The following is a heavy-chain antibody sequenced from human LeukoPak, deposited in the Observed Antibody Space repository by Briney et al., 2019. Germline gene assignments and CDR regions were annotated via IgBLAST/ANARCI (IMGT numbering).Heavy chain of an antibody. V-gene: IGHV4-34*01. D-gene: IGHD3-22*01. Sequence: SETLSLTCAVSGGSFSGHYWNWIRQPPGKGLEWIGEINHGGSTNYNPSLKSRVTISVDTSQNQFSLRLSSVTAADTAVYYCARPLIDDYDSSGYWDYWGQGTLVTVSS. J-gene: IGHJ4*02. CDR3: ARPLIDDYDSSGYWDY. CDR2: INHGGST. CDR1: GGSFSGHY.